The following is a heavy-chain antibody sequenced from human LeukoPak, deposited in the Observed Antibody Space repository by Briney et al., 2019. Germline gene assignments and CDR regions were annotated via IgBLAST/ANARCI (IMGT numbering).Heavy chain of an antibody. CDR1: GYSMSSGYY. CDR3: ARARPPSDSTHFAY. Sequence: SETLSLTCTVSGYSMSSGYYWGWIRQPPGKGLEWIGSIYHSGSTYYNPSLKSRVTISVDTSKKQFSLKLSSVTAADTAVYYCARARPPSDSTHFAYWGQGTMVTVSS. V-gene: IGHV4-38-2*02. D-gene: IGHD6-6*01. J-gene: IGHJ4*02. CDR2: IYHSGST.